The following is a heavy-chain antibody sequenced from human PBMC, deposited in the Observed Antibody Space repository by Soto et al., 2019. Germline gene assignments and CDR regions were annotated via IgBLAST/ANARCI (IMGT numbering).Heavy chain of an antibody. J-gene: IGHJ5*02. Sequence: PSETLSLTCTVSGGSISSGGYYWSWIRQHPGKGLEWIGYIYYSGSTYYNPSLKSRVTILVDTSKNQFSLKLSSVTAADTAVYQCARLNGQITMVPGVITPPIYLFAPWGQGTLVTVSS. CDR3: ARLNGQITMVPGVITPPIYLFAP. V-gene: IGHV4-31*03. CDR1: GGSISSGGYY. CDR2: IYYSGST. D-gene: IGHD3-10*01.